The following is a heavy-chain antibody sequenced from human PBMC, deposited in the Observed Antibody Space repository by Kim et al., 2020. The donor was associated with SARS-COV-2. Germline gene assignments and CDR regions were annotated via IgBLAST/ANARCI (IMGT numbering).Heavy chain of an antibody. V-gene: IGHV1-69*01. CDR3: ARDRGAARGDY. D-gene: IGHD6-6*01. J-gene: IGHJ4*02. Sequence: NYGKHIQSRVTITAQDSTRTAYMELSSLGAEDTAVYYCARDRGAARGDYWGQGTLVTVSS.